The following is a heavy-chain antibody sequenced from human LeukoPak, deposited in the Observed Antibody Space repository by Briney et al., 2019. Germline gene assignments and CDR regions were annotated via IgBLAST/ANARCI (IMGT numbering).Heavy chain of an antibody. CDR1: GFTFSTYA. V-gene: IGHV3-23*01. D-gene: IGHD6-19*01. CDR2: ISGSGGST. CDR3: AKFLYSGAWYYLAY. J-gene: IGHJ4*02. Sequence: PGGSLRLSCAASGFTFSTYAMSWVRQAPEKGLEWVSGISGSGGSTYYADSVKGRFTISRDNSKNTLYLQMNSLRAEDTAIYYCAKFLYSGAWYYLAYGGQEPLVPVPS.